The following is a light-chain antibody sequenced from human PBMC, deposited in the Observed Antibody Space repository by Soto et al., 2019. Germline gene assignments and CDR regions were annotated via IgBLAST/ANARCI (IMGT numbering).Light chain of an antibody. V-gene: IGKV1-5*03. CDR3: QKYNTYPIT. J-gene: IGKJ4*01. Sequence: DIQMTQSPSTLSAAVGDRVTITCRASQSISSWLAWYQQKPGNAPKLLIYKSSSLESGVPSRFSGSGSGTEFTLTISSLQPDDFATYYCQKYNTYPITFGGGTKVDIK. CDR2: KSS. CDR1: QSISSW.